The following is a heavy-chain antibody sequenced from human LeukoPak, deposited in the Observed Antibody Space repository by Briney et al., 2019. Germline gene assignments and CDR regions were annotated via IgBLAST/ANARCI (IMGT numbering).Heavy chain of an antibody. J-gene: IGHJ4*02. CDR2: ITASGDTT. D-gene: IGHD2-8*01. Sequence: GGSLRLSCAASGFTFNTYAMSWVRQAPGKGLEWISGITASGDTTHHADSVKGRFTISRDNSKNTLYLQMNSLRVEDTALYFCARAYGTNGYFQLPIDYWGQGTLVTVSS. CDR1: GFTFNTYA. V-gene: IGHV3-23*01. CDR3: ARAYGTNGYFQLPIDY.